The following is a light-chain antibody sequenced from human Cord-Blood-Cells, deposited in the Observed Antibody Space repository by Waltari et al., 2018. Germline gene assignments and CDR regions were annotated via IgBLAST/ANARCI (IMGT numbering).Light chain of an antibody. CDR2: GAS. CDR1: QSVSSSY. Sequence: EIVFTQSPGTLSLSPGELATLSCRASQSVSSSYLAWYPQKPGQAPRLLIYGASSRATGIPDRFSGSGSGTDFTLTISRLEPEDFAVYYCQQYGSSPLYTFGQGTKLEIK. J-gene: IGKJ2*01. CDR3: QQYGSSPLYT. V-gene: IGKV3-20*01.